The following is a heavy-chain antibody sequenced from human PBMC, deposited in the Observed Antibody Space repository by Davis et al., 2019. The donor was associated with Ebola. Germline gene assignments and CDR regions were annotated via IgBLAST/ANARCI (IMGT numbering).Heavy chain of an antibody. Sequence: MPSETLSLTCAVYGGSFSGYYWSWIRQPPGKGLEWIGEINHSGSTNYNPSLKSQVTISVDTSKNQFSLKLSSVTAADTAVYYCATTIAAAGTEGFDYWGQGTLVTVSS. CDR1: GGSFSGYY. CDR3: ATTIAAAGTEGFDY. V-gene: IGHV4-34*01. CDR2: INHSGST. D-gene: IGHD6-13*01. J-gene: IGHJ4*02.